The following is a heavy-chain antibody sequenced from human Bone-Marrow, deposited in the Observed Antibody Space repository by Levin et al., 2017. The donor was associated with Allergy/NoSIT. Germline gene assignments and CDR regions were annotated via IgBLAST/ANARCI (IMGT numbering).Heavy chain of an antibody. D-gene: IGHD4-17*01. CDR3: AKDSRGDYVPGYFDY. CDR2: ISGSLGIQ. J-gene: IGHJ4*02. V-gene: IGHV3-23*01. CDR1: GFTFSSYA. Sequence: GGSLRLSCAASGFTFSSYAMSWVRKAQGKGLEWVSTISGSLGIQSSEETVTGRCATSRDSATNKLFMQMNSLRAEDTAVYYCAKDSRGDYVPGYFDYWGQGTLVTVSS.